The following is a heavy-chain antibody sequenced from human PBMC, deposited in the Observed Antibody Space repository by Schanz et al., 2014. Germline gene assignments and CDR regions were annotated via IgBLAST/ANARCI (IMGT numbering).Heavy chain of an antibody. CDR2: IPWNGAAI. Sequence: EVQLAESGGGLVQPGGSLRLSCTVSGFNSDDYAMHWVRQAPGKGLEWVSNIPWNGAAIGYAGSVRGRFTISRDSAKNTLYRQMNSLRPEDAALYYCAKGSRSGNKVMDVWGKGTTGTVSS. CDR1: GFNSDDYA. J-gene: IGHJ6*03. D-gene: IGHD3-16*02. CDR3: AKGSRSGNKVMDV. V-gene: IGHV3-9*02.